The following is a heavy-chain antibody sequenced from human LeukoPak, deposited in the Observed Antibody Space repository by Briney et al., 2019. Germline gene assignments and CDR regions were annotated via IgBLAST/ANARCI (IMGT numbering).Heavy chain of an antibody. CDR3: AREGDSDWFDP. Sequence: SETLSLTCTVSGGSISSYYWSWIRQPPGKGLEWIGYIYYSGSTNYNPSLKSRVTISVDTYKNQFSLKLSSVTAADTAVYYCAREGDSDWFDPWGQGTLVTVSS. CDR1: GGSISSYY. J-gene: IGHJ5*02. D-gene: IGHD3-16*01. V-gene: IGHV4-59*01. CDR2: IYYSGST.